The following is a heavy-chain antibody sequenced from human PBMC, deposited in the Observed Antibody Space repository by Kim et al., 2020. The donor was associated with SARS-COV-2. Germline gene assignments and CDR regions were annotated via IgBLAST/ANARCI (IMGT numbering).Heavy chain of an antibody. CDR1: GGSISSYY. J-gene: IGHJ4*02. CDR3: TRAPPNDYYDSSGYFDY. Sequence: SETLSLTCTVSGGSISSYYWSWIRQPPGKGLEWIGYIYYSGSTNYNPSLKSRVTISVDTSKNQFSLKLSSVTAADTAVYYCTRAPPNDYYDSSGYFDYWGQGTLVTVSS. CDR2: IYYSGST. V-gene: IGHV4-59*13. D-gene: IGHD3-22*01.